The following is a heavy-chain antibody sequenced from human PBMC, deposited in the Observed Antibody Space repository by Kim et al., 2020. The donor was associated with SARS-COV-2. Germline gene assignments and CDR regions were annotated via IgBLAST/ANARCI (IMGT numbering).Heavy chain of an antibody. Sequence: GGSLRLSCAASGFTFDSYAMSWVRQAPGKGLEWVSSISASGFSTYYADSVKGRFTISKDNSKDTLFLEMNNLRAEDTAMYYCAKKGDDASGWIFDSWGQGSLVTVSS. CDR1: GFTFDSYA. CDR3: AKKGDDASGWIFDS. D-gene: IGHD6-19*01. J-gene: IGHJ4*02. V-gene: IGHV3-23*01. CDR2: ISASGFST.